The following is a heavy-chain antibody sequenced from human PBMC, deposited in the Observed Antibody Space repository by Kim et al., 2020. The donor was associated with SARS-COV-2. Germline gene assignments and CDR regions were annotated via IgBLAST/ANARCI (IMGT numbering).Heavy chain of an antibody. D-gene: IGHD6-13*01. J-gene: IGHJ5*02. Sequence: GGSLRLSCAASGFTFSSYAMSWVRQAPGKGLKWVSGISGSGGRTYYADSVKGRFTISRDTSKNTLYLQMNSLRAEDTAVYYCAKDGSSSWYGWFDPWGQGTLVTVSS. CDR3: AKDGSSSWYGWFDP. CDR1: GFTFSSYA. V-gene: IGHV3-23*01. CDR2: ISGSGGRT.